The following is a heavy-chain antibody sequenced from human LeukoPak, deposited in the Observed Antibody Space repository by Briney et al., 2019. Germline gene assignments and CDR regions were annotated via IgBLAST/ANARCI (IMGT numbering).Heavy chain of an antibody. CDR1: GYTFTSYG. CDR3: ARAPPSIVGATTVDY. V-gene: IGHV1-18*01. J-gene: IGHJ4*02. D-gene: IGHD1-26*01. Sequence: ASVKVSCKASGYTFTSYGISWVRQAPGQGLEWMGWISAYNGNTNYAQKFQGRVTITADESTSTAYMELSSLRSEDTAVYYCARAPPSIVGATTVDYWGQGTLVTVSS. CDR2: ISAYNGNT.